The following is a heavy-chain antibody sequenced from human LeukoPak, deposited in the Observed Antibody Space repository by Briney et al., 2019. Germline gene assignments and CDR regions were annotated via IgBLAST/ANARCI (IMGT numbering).Heavy chain of an antibody. CDR1: GFTFSSYA. CDR2: ISSNGGST. V-gene: IGHV3-64D*06. D-gene: IGHD4-17*01. CDR3: VKDLWTTVTQFDC. Sequence: PGGSLRLSCSASGFTFSSYAMHWVRQAPGKGLEYVPAISSNGGSTYYADSVKGRFTISRDNSKNTLYLQMSSLRAEDTAVYYCVKDLWTTVTQFDCWGQGTLVTVSS. J-gene: IGHJ4*02.